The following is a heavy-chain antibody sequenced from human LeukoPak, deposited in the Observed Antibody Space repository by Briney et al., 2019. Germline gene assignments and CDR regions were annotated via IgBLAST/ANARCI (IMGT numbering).Heavy chain of an antibody. V-gene: IGHV1-2*02. CDR3: ARHVSPSGEDS. J-gene: IGHJ4*02. CDR2: INPRSGGT. Sequence: ASVKVSCKASGYIFTNYYMHWVRQAPGQGLEWMGWINPRSGGTNFAQKFQGRVTMTRDTSISAAYMELSRLRSDDTAVYYCARHVSPSGEDSWGQGTLVTVSS. CDR1: GYIFTNYY. D-gene: IGHD2-21*01.